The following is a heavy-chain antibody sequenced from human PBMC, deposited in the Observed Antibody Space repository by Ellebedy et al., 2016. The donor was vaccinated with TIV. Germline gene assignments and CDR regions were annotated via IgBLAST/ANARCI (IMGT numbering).Heavy chain of an antibody. CDR1: GFTFTSSA. CDR2: IVVGSGNT. J-gene: IGHJ6*02. Sequence: SVKVSXKASGFTFTSSAVQWVRQARGQRLEWIGWIVVGSGNTNYAQKFQERVTITRDMSTSTAYMELSSLRSEDTAVYYCAADRKGYYYGMDVWGQGTTVTVSS. V-gene: IGHV1-58*01. CDR3: AADRKGYYYGMDV.